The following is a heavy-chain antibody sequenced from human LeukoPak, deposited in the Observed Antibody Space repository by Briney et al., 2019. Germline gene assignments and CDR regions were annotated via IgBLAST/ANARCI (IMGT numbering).Heavy chain of an antibody. V-gene: IGHV4-39*01. J-gene: IGHJ5*02. CDR2: IYYRGST. D-gene: IGHD6-13*01. Sequence: LETLSLTCTVSGGSISSSNYYWGWIRQPPGKGLEWIGSIYYRGSTYYNPSLKSQVTISVDTSKNQFSLKLSSVTAADTAVYYCARHEPKTSSWYKWFDPWGQGTLVTVAS. CDR3: ARHEPKTSSWYKWFDP. CDR1: GGSISSSNYY.